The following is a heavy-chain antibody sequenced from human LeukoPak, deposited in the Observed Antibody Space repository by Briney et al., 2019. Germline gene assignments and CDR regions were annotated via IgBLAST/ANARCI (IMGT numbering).Heavy chain of an antibody. V-gene: IGHV3-48*01. CDR2: ISSSSSTI. CDR1: GFTFSRNS. Sequence: PGGSLRLSCAASGFTFSRNSMNWVRQAPGKGLEWVSYISSSSSTIYYADSVKGRFTISRDNAKNSLYLQMNSLRAEDTAVYYCARSMVRGVINHWGQGTLVTVSS. D-gene: IGHD3-10*01. CDR3: ARSMVRGVINH. J-gene: IGHJ5*02.